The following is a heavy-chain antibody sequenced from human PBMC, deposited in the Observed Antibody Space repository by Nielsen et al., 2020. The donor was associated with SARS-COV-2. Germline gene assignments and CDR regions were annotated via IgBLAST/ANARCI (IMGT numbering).Heavy chain of an antibody. Sequence: WGSLRLSCAASGFTFSSYAISWVRQAPRKGLEWVSAISGSGGSTYYADSVKGRFTISRDNSKNTLYLQMNSLRAEDTAVYYCAKAVRGVIISYSYYYGMDVWGQGTTVTVSS. CDR1: GFTFSSYA. CDR2: ISGSGGST. D-gene: IGHD3-10*01. V-gene: IGHV3-23*01. CDR3: AKAVRGVIISYSYYYGMDV. J-gene: IGHJ6*02.